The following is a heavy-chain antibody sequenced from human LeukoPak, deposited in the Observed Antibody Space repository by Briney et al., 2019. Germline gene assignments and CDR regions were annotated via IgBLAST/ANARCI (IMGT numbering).Heavy chain of an antibody. Sequence: PSETLSLTCTVSVGSISSSSYYWGWIRQPPGKGLEWIGSIYYSGSTFYNPSLKSRVTISVDTSKNQFSLKLSPVTAADTAVYYCARPPYYDSSGYGAFDIWGQGTMVTVSS. CDR3: ARPPYYDSSGYGAFDI. J-gene: IGHJ3*02. D-gene: IGHD3-22*01. CDR1: VGSISSSSYY. V-gene: IGHV4-39*01. CDR2: IYYSGST.